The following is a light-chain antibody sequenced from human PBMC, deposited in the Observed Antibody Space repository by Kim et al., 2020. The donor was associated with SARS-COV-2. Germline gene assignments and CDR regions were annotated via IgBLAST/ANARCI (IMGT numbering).Light chain of an antibody. V-gene: IGKV3D-15*01. Sequence: EIVMTQSPATLSVSPGERATLTCRASQSVNTKLAWYQQKGGRPPRILIYGASTWATGVPARFSGSGSGTDFTLTISSLQSEDFAVYYCQQYHDWAETFGQGTKVDIK. J-gene: IGKJ1*01. CDR1: QSVNTK. CDR2: GAS. CDR3: QQYHDWAET.